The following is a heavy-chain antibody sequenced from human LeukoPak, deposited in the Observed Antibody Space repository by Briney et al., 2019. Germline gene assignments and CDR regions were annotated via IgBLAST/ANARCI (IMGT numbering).Heavy chain of an antibody. J-gene: IGHJ4*02. Sequence: ASVKVSCKASGYTFTGYFIHWVRQAPGQGLEWMGWITPKSGGTNYAQKFQGRVTMTRDTSISTAYMELSRLRSDDTAVCYCARIVVTGYFDYWGQGTLVTVSS. CDR1: GYTFTGYF. CDR2: ITPKSGGT. D-gene: IGHD3-22*01. V-gene: IGHV1-2*02. CDR3: ARIVVTGYFDY.